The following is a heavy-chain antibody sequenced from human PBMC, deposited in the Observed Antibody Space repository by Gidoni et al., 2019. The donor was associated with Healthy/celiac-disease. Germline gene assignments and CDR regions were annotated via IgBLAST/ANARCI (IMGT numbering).Heavy chain of an antibody. Sequence: QVQLVQSGAEVKKPGSSVKVSCKASGGTFSSYAISWVRQAPGQGLEWMGGIIPILGTANYAQKFQGRVTITADESTSTAYMERSSLRSEDTAVYYCASPPDRSGSYHFDYWGQGTLVTVSS. J-gene: IGHJ4*02. D-gene: IGHD3-10*01. CDR3: ASPPDRSGSYHFDY. V-gene: IGHV1-69*01. CDR2: IIPILGTA. CDR1: GGTFSSYA.